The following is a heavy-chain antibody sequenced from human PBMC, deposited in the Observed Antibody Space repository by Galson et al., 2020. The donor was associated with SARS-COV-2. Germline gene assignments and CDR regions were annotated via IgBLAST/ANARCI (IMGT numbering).Heavy chain of an antibody. J-gene: IGHJ6*03. Sequence: GGSLRLSCAASGFTFSSYWMHWVRQAPGKGLVWVSRINSDGSSTSYADSVKGRFTISRDNAKNTLYLQMNSLRAEDTAVYYCARDPGAVYSSGWYSYYYYMDVWGKGTTVTVSS. D-gene: IGHD6-19*01. CDR3: ARDPGAVYSSGWYSYYYYMDV. V-gene: IGHV3-74*01. CDR1: GFTFSSYW. CDR2: INSDGSST.